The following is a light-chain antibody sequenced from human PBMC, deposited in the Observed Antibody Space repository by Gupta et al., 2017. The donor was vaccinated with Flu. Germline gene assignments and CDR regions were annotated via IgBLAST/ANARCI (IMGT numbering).Light chain of an antibody. CDR1: QNISSC. J-gene: IGKJ3*01. V-gene: IGKV1-5*03. CDR3: QQYNSYSYT. CDR2: KTS. Sequence: DIQMTQSPSTLSATLGDRVTITCRASQNISSCLAWYQQKPGEAPKLLIYKTSRAKRGVPSRFSGSGSGTEFTLTISGLQPDDFAIYYCQQYNSYSYTFGHGTKVEIK.